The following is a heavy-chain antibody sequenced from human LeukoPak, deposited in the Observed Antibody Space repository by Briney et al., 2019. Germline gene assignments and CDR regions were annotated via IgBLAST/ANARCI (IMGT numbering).Heavy chain of an antibody. D-gene: IGHD5-24*01. V-gene: IGHV4-39*01. CDR2: IYYSGST. Sequence: SETLSLTCTVSGGSISSSSYYWGWIRQPPGKGLEWIGSIYYSGSTHYNPSLKSRVTISVDTSKNQFSLKLSSVTAADTAVYYCARHLMANWFDPWGQGTLVTVSS. CDR3: ARHLMANWFDP. CDR1: GGSISSSSYY. J-gene: IGHJ5*02.